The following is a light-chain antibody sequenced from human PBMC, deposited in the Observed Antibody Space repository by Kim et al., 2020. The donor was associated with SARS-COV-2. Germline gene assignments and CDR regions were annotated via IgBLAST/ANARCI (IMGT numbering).Light chain of an antibody. V-gene: IGKV1-12*01. CDR2: AGT. J-gene: IGKJ4*01. CDR3: QQANSLPLT. Sequence: DIQMTQSPSSVSASVGDRVIITCRASQGLGGWIGWYQQKPGKAPKLLIYAGTTLQSGVPPRFSGSGSGTDFTLTISSLKPEDVATYFCQQANSLPLTFGGGTKVDIK. CDR1: QGLGGW.